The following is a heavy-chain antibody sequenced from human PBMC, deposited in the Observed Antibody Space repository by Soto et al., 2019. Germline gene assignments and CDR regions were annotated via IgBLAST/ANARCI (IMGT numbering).Heavy chain of an antibody. D-gene: IGHD3-22*01. CDR2: IYHSGST. CDR1: GGSISSGGYY. V-gene: IGHV4-31*03. CDR3: ARNYDYDSGKSDAFDI. J-gene: IGHJ3*02. Sequence: QVQLQESGPGLVKPSQTLSLTCTASGGSISSGGYYWSWIRQHPGKGLEWIGYIYHSGSTYYSAPLRRRITISLDTSKNQLSLQLSSVTAADTAVYYCARNYDYDSGKSDAFDIWGQGTMVTVSS.